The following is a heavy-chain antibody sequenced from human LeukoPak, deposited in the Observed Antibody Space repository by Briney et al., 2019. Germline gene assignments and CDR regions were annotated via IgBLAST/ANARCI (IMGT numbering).Heavy chain of an antibody. Sequence: PSETLSLTCTVSGYSISSGYYWGWIRQPPGKGLEWIGSIYHSGSTYYNPSLKSRVTISVDTSKNQFSLKLSSVTAADTAVYYCARVSTPRNIVLMGRRAGNWFDPWGQGTLVTVSS. J-gene: IGHJ5*02. V-gene: IGHV4-38-2*02. D-gene: IGHD2-8*01. CDR1: GYSISSGYY. CDR3: ARVSTPRNIVLMGRRAGNWFDP. CDR2: IYHSGST.